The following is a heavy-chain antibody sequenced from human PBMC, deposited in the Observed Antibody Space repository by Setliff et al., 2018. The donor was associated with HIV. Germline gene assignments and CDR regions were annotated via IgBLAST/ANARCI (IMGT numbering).Heavy chain of an antibody. V-gene: IGHV4-34*01. CDR2: INHSGST. D-gene: IGHD1-26*01. J-gene: IGHJ4*02. CDR3: ARVPPRWGATRDY. Sequence: SETLSLTCAVYNGSFSGYYWTWIRQPPGKGLEWIGEINHSGSTNYSPSLKSRVTISVDASRNQFSLRLSSVTAADTAVYYCARVPPRWGATRDYWGQGTLVTVSS. CDR1: NGSFSGYY.